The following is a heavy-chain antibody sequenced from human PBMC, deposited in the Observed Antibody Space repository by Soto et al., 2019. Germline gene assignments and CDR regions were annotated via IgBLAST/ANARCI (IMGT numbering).Heavy chain of an antibody. CDR2: ISYDGSNK. CDR1: GFTFSSYA. CDR3: ARDRDYYDSYYFDY. D-gene: IGHD3-3*01. V-gene: IGHV3-30-3*01. J-gene: IGHJ4*02. Sequence: QVQLVESGGGVVQPGRSLRLSCAASGFTFSSYAMHWVRQAPGKGLEWVAVISYDGSNKYYADSLKGRFTISRDNSKNTLYLQMNSLRAEDTAVYYCARDRDYYDSYYFDYWGQGTLVTVSS.